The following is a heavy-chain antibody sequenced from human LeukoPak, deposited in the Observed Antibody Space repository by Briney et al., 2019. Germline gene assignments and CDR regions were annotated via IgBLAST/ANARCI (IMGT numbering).Heavy chain of an antibody. Sequence: GASVKVSCKASGYIFTSYYMHWVRQAPGQGLEWMGIINPSGGSTSYAQKFQGRVTMTRDTSISTAYMELSRLRSDDTAVYYCARDRRMYYYGSGSYFGFDYWGQGTLVTVSS. D-gene: IGHD3-10*01. CDR3: ARDRRMYYYGSGSYFGFDY. J-gene: IGHJ4*02. V-gene: IGHV1-46*01. CDR1: GYIFTSYY. CDR2: INPSGGST.